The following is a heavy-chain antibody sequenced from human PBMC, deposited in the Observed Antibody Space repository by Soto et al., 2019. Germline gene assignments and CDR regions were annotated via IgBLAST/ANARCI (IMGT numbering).Heavy chain of an antibody. D-gene: IGHD6-6*01. CDR1: GYSISSGYY. V-gene: IGHV4-38-2*01. CDR2: IYHSGST. Sequence: PSETLSLTCAVSGYSISSGYYWGWIRQPPGKGLEWIGSIYHSGSTYYNPSLKSRVTISVDTSKNQFSLKLSSVTAADTAVYYCARGSGSSPIFDYWGQGTLVTSPQ. CDR3: ARGSGSSPIFDY. J-gene: IGHJ4*02.